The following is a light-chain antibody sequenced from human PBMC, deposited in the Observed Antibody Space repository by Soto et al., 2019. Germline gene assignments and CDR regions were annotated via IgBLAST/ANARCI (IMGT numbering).Light chain of an antibody. CDR1: SSDVGGYNY. J-gene: IGLJ1*01. Sequence: QSVLTQPPSASGSPGQSFTISCTGTSSDVGGYNYVSWYQQHPGKAPKLMIYEVSKRPSGVPDRFSGSKSGNTASLTVSGLQAEDEADYYCSSYAGSNNSLYVFGTGTKVTV. CDR2: EVS. V-gene: IGLV2-8*01. CDR3: SSYAGSNNSLYV.